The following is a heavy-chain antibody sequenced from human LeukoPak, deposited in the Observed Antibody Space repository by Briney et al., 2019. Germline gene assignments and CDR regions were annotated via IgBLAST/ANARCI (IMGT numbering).Heavy chain of an antibody. V-gene: IGHV3-21*01. CDR2: ISSSSSYI. J-gene: IGHJ6*02. CDR1: GFTFSSYS. CDR3: AREDIVVVPAAPESSYYGMDV. Sequence: PGGSLRLSCAASGFTFSSYSMNWVRQAPGKGLEWGSSISSSSSYIYYADSVKGGFTISRDNAKNSLYLQMNSLRAEDTAVYYCAREDIVVVPAAPESSYYGMDVWGQGTPVTVSS. D-gene: IGHD2-2*01.